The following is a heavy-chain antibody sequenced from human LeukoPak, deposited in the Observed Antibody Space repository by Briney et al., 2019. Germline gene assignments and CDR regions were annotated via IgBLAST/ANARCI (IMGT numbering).Heavy chain of an antibody. D-gene: IGHD2-15*01. CDR2: VCYSGST. CDR3: ARIHRCGSGGACYVLDN. J-gene: IGHJ4*02. V-gene: IGHV4-59*01. CDR1: GGSFSGYS. Sequence: SETLSLTCVVSGGSFSGYSWGWVRQPPGRGLEWIGYVCYSGSTNYNPSFKSRITISVDTSRNQFSLQLSAVTAADTAGYYCARIHRCGSGGACYVLDNWGQGTLGAGSS.